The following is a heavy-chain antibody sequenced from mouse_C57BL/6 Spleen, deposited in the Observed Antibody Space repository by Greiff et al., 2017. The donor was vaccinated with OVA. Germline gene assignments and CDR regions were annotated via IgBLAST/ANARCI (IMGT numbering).Heavy chain of an antibody. V-gene: IGHV1-64*01. D-gene: IGHD1-1*01. CDR1: GYTFTSYW. Sequence: VQLQQPGAELVKPGASVKLSCKASGYTFTSYWMHWVKQRPGQGLEWIGMIHTNSGSTNYNETFKSQATLTVDKSSSTDYMQLSSLTSEDSAVDYCARSKRDYDYYYAMDYWGQGTSVTVSS. CDR2: IHTNSGST. CDR3: ARSKRDYDYYYAMDY. J-gene: IGHJ4*01.